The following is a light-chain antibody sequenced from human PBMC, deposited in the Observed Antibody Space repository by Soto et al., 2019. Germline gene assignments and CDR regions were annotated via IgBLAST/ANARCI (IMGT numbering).Light chain of an antibody. CDR1: QGISNY. CDR2: EAS. CDR3: QNYNSAPYA. J-gene: IGKJ2*01. Sequence: DIQMTQSPSSLSASVGDRVTITCRASQGISNYVAWYQQKPGKVPTLLIYEASTLQSGVASRFSGRGSGTDFTLTISSLQPEDVATYFCQNYNSAPYAFGQGTKLEIK. V-gene: IGKV1-27*01.